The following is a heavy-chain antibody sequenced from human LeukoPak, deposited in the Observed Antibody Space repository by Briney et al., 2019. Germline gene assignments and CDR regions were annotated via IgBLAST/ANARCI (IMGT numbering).Heavy chain of an antibody. CDR2: INPSGGST. Sequence: ASVKVSCKASGYTFTSYYMHWVRQAPGQGLEWMGIINPSGGSTSYAQKFQGRVTMTRDMSTSTVYMELSSLRSEDTAVYYCARVPIAAADTNWFDPWGQGTLVTVSS. CDR1: GYTFTSYY. V-gene: IGHV1-46*01. J-gene: IGHJ5*02. D-gene: IGHD6-13*01. CDR3: ARVPIAAADTNWFDP.